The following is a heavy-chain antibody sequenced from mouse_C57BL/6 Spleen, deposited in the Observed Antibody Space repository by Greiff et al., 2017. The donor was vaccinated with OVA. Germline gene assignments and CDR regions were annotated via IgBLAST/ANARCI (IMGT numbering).Heavy chain of an antibody. J-gene: IGHJ2*01. Sequence: QVQLQQSGAELVKPGASVKLSCKASGYTFTEYTIHWVKQRPGQGLEWIGEIDPSDSYTNYNQKFKGKATLTVDTSSSTAYMQLSSLTSEDSAVYYCARRGYYYGSSHDYWGQGTTLTVSS. D-gene: IGHD1-1*01. CDR2: IDPSDSYT. CDR1: GYTFTEYT. CDR3: ARRGYYYGSSHDY. V-gene: IGHV1-50*01.